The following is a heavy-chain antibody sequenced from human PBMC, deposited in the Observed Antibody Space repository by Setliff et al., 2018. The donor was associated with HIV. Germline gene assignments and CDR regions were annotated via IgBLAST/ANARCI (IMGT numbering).Heavy chain of an antibody. Sequence: PSETLSLTCAVYGGSFSDYYWNWIRQPPGKGLEWTGEINHSGSTNYNPSLKSRVTISLDTSKNQFSLKLSPVTASDTAVYYCAKLTPFDYWGQGTLVTVSS. CDR3: AKLTPFDY. CDR2: INHSGST. D-gene: IGHD7-27*01. J-gene: IGHJ4*02. V-gene: IGHV4-34*01. CDR1: GGSFSDYY.